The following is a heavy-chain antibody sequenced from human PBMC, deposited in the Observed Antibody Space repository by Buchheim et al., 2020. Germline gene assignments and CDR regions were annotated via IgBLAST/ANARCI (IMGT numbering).Heavy chain of an antibody. CDR3: AREQTVTTYHGMDV. D-gene: IGHD4-17*01. J-gene: IGHJ6*02. Sequence: QVQLVQSGAEVKKPGASVKVSCKVSGYTFTSYYMHWVRQAPGKGLEGMGIINLSGGRTSYAQKFQGRVTLTRDTSTRTVYMELSSLRSEDTAVYYCAREQTVTTYHGMDVWGQGTT. V-gene: IGHV1-46*03. CDR1: GYTFTSYY. CDR2: INLSGGRT.